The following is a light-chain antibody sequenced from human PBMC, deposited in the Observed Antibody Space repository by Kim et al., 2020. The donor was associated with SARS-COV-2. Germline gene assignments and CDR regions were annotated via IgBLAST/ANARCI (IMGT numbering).Light chain of an antibody. Sequence: EIVLTQSPATLSLSPGESATLSCRASQSVSSYLAWYQQKPGQAPRLLIYDASNRATGIPARFSGSGSGTDFTLTISSLEPEDFAVYYCQQRSNWPRALTFGGGTKVDIK. J-gene: IGKJ4*01. CDR3: QQRSNWPRALT. CDR2: DAS. V-gene: IGKV3-11*01. CDR1: QSVSSY.